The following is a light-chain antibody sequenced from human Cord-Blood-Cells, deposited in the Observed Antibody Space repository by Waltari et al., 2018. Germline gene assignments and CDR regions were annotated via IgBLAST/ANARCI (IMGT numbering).Light chain of an antibody. Sequence: DIQMTQSPSSLSASVGDRVTLTCRASQSLSSYLNWYQQKPGKAPKLLIYAASSLQSGVPSRFSGSGSGTDFTLTISSLQPEDFATYYCQQSYSTPMYTFGQGTKLEIK. CDR1: QSLSSY. J-gene: IGKJ2*01. CDR3: QQSYSTPMYT. V-gene: IGKV1-39*01. CDR2: AAS.